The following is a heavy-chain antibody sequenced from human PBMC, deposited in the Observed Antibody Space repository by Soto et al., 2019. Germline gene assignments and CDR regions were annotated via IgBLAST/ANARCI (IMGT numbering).Heavy chain of an antibody. Sequence: GGSLRLSCAASGFTFSSYAMSWVRQAPGKGLEWVSAISGSGGSTYYADSVEGRFTISRDNSKNTLYLQMNSLRAEDTAVYYCAKDPSESNYVNYYYYYGMDVWGQGTTVTVSS. CDR3: AKDPSESNYVNYYYYYGMDV. CDR2: ISGSGGST. D-gene: IGHD4-4*01. CDR1: GFTFSSYA. V-gene: IGHV3-23*01. J-gene: IGHJ6*02.